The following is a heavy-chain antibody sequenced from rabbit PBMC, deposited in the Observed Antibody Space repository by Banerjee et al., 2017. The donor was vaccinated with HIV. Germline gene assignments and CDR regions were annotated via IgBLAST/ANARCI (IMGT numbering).Heavy chain of an antibody. J-gene: IGHJ4*01. CDR3: ARGNSGYGGYGDTVFNL. V-gene: IGHV1S40*01. D-gene: IGHD2-1*01. CDR2: IYTGGSGST. CDR1: GFSFSSYY. Sequence: QSLEESGGDLVKPGASLTLTCTASGFSFSSYYMCWVRQAPGKGLEWIACIYTGGSGSTYYASWAEGRFTISKTSSTTVTLQMTSLTAADTATYFCARGNSGYGGYGDTVFNLWGPGTLVTVS.